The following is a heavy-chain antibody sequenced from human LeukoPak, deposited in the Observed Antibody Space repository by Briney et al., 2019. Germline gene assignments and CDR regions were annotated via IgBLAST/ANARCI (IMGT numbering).Heavy chain of an antibody. J-gene: IGHJ4*02. Sequence: SETLFLTCSVSGGSITSTSYWGWIRQPSGKGLEWIGTLYYSVSTYSTPSLKSRVTISVDTSKNQFSLKLSSVTAADTAVYYCARGVSNTYDLSTGSPLFFFDSWGPGTPVTVSS. CDR2: LYYSVST. CDR3: ARGVSNTYDLSTGSPLFFFDS. CDR1: GGSITSTSY. V-gene: IGHV4-39*07. D-gene: IGHD3-9*01.